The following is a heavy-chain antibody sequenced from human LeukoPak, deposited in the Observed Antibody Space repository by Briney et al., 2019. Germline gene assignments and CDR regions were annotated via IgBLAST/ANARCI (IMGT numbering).Heavy chain of an antibody. CDR2: IKSDGSIT. CDR1: GFTFRSYW. V-gene: IGHV3-74*01. Sequence: GGSLRLSCSASGFTFRSYWMHWVRQAPGKGLVWVSRIKSDGSITSHADSVKGRFTISRDNAKNTLYLQMNSLRAEDTGVYYCARDGSSWSNWLDPWGQGTLVTVSS. D-gene: IGHD6-13*01. J-gene: IGHJ5*02. CDR3: ARDGSSWSNWLDP.